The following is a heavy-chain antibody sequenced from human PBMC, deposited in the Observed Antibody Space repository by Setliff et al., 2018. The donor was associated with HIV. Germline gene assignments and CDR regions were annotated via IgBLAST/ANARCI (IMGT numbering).Heavy chain of an antibody. J-gene: IGHJ4*02. CDR2: VYYTVTT. CDR1: GGSISSITHY. CDR3: ARIFGFTTASYARGNDY. Sequence: PSETLSLTCTVSGGSISSITHYWGWFRQPPGKGLECIGTVYYTVTTYYNSSLESRVTISVDTSRNQFSLKLYSVTAADTAVYYCARIFGFTTASYARGNDYWGRGTLVTVSS. V-gene: IGHV4-39*01. D-gene: IGHD3-16*01.